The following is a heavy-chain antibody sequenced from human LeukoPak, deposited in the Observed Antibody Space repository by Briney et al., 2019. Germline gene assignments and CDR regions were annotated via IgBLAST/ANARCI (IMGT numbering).Heavy chain of an antibody. Sequence: ASVKVSCKASGYTFTSYGISWVRQAPGQGLEWMGWISAYNGNTNYAQKLQGRVTMTTDTSTSTAYMELRSLRSDDTAVYYCARDPNAMVTSLFDYWSQGTLVTVSS. CDR1: GYTFTSYG. CDR3: ARDPNAMVTSLFDY. CDR2: ISAYNGNT. J-gene: IGHJ4*02. D-gene: IGHD5-18*01. V-gene: IGHV1-18*01.